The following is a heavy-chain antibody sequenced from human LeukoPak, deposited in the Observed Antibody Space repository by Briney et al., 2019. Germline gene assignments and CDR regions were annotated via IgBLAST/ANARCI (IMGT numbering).Heavy chain of an antibody. V-gene: IGHV3-7*01. D-gene: IGHD2-8*02. CDR1: GFTFSSYC. CDR2: IRQDGSEK. CDR3: ARVRTEWYLDL. Sequence: GGSLRLSCAASGFTFSSYCMTWVRQAPGMGLEWVANIRQDGSEKYYVDSVQGRFTISRDNAKNSLYLQMNSLRAEDTAVYYCARVRTEWYLDLWGRGTLVTVSS. J-gene: IGHJ2*01.